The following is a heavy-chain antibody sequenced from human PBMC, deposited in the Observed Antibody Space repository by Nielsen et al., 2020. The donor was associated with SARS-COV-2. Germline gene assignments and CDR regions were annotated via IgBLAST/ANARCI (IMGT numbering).Heavy chain of an antibody. CDR3: TLLQEHL. CDR1: GFTFDDYG. V-gene: IGHV3-20*01. J-gene: IGHJ6*01. CDR2: INWNGGST. Sequence: GALKISCAASGFTFDDYGMSWVRQAPGKGLEWVSGINWNGGSTGYADSVKGRFTISRDNAKNSLYLQMNSLHQGPIGLPPGTLLQEHLWG.